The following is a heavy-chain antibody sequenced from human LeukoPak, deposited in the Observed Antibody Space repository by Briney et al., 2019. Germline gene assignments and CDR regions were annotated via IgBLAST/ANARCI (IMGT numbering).Heavy chain of an antibody. CDR3: AREERICSSTSCHKYFDY. CDR1: GYTFTSYY. V-gene: IGHV1-46*01. D-gene: IGHD2-2*02. J-gene: IGHJ4*02. Sequence: ASVKVSCKASGYTFTSYYMHWVRQAPGQGLEWMGIINPSGGSTSYAQKFQGRVTMTRDMSTSTVYMELSSLRSEDTAVYYCAREERICSSTSCHKYFDYWGQGTLVTVSS. CDR2: INPSGGST.